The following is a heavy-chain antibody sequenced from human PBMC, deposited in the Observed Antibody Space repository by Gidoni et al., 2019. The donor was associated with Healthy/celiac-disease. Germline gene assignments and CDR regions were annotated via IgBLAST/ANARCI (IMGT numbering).Heavy chain of an antibody. CDR3: ARDTNRAYYYDSSGYYSDAFDI. Sequence: EVQLVESGGGLVKPGGSLRLSCAASGFTFSSYSMNWVRQAPGKGLEWVSSISSSSSYIYYADSVKGRFTISRDNAKNSLYLQMNSLRAEDTAVYYCARDTNRAYYYDSSGYYSDAFDIWGQGTMVTVSS. CDR1: GFTFSSYS. J-gene: IGHJ3*02. V-gene: IGHV3-21*01. CDR2: ISSSSSYI. D-gene: IGHD3-22*01.